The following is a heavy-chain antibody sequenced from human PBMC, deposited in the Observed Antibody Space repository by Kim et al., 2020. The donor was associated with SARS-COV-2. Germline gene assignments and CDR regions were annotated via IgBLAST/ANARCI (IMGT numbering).Heavy chain of an antibody. CDR1: GFTFNGYA. D-gene: IGHD3-3*01. CDR3: AKDTTSYDFCSGYFSNYWYFDL. CDR2: ISWNSASI. V-gene: IGHV3-9*01. Sequence: GGSLRLSCAASGFTFNGYAMHWVRQAPGKGLEWVSGISWNSASICYADSVKGRFTISRDNAKNSLYLQMNSLRAEDTALYYCAKDTTSYDFCSGYFSNYWYFDLWGRGTLVTVSS. J-gene: IGHJ2*01.